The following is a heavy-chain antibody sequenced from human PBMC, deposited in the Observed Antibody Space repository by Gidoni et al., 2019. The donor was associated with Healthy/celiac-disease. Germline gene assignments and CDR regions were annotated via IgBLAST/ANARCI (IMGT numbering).Heavy chain of an antibody. Sequence: QVQLVESGGGLVKPGGSLRIPRDASGFTFSDYYMSWLRQAPGKGLEWVSYISSSSSYTNYADSVKGRFTISRDNAKNSLYLQMNSLRAEDTAVYYCARGGGIVGAPPGYWGQGTLVTVSS. CDR3: ARGGGIVGAPPGY. D-gene: IGHD1-26*01. CDR2: ISSSSSYT. J-gene: IGHJ4*02. V-gene: IGHV3-11*05. CDR1: GFTFSDYY.